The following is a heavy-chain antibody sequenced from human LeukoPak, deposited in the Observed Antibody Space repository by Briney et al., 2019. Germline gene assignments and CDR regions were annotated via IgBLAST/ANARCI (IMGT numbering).Heavy chain of an antibody. CDR1: GGSISRSSYY. Sequence: SETLSLTCTVSGGSISRSSYYWGWIRQPPGKGLEWIGSIYYSGSTYYNPSLKSRITISVDTSKNQFSLKLTSVTAADTAVYYCARPNYYDSNGYFNWGQGTLVTVSS. J-gene: IGHJ4*02. CDR2: IYYSGST. D-gene: IGHD3-22*01. CDR3: ARPNYYDSNGYFN. V-gene: IGHV4-39*01.